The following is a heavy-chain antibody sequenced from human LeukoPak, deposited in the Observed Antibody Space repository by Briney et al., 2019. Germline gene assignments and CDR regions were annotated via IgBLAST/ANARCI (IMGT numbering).Heavy chain of an antibody. Sequence: SETLSLTCAVYDGSFSGYYWSWIRQPPGKGLEWIGEINHSGSTNYNPSLKSRVTISLDTSKSQFSLKVRYVTAADTAVYYCARRPRAGWFDPWGQGTLVTVSS. CDR1: DGSFSGYY. J-gene: IGHJ5*02. CDR3: ARRPRAGWFDP. CDR2: INHSGST. V-gene: IGHV4-34*01.